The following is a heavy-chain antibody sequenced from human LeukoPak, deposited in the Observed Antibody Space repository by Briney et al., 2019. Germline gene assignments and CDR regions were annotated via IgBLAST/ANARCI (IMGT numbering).Heavy chain of an antibody. D-gene: IGHD6-19*01. CDR3: ARDRAGSGSDY. CDR2: IIPILGIA. Sequence: GASVKVSCKASGGTFSSYAISWVRQAPGQGLEWMGRIIPILGIANYAQKFQGRVTITADKSPSTAYMELSSLRSEDTAVYYCARDRAGSGSDYWGQGTLVTVSS. CDR1: GGTFSSYA. J-gene: IGHJ4*02. V-gene: IGHV1-69*04.